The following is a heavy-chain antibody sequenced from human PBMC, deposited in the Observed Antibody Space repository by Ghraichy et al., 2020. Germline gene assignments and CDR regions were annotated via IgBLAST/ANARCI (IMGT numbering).Heavy chain of an antibody. Sequence: SETLSLTCTVSGGSISSYYWSWIRQPPGKGLEWIGYIYYSGSTNYNPSLKSRVTISVDTSKNQFSLKLSSVTAADTAVYYCARISYDYSNYAWFDPWGQGTLVTVSS. V-gene: IGHV4-59*08. CDR3: ARISYDYSNYAWFDP. J-gene: IGHJ5*02. CDR1: GGSISSYY. D-gene: IGHD4-11*01. CDR2: IYYSGST.